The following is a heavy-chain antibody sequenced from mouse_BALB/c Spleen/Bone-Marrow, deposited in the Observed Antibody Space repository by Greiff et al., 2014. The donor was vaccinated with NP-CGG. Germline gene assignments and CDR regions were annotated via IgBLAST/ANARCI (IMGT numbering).Heavy chain of an antibody. D-gene: IGHD4-1*01. CDR2: IWGDGST. V-gene: IGHV2-3*01. Sequence: VKVVESGPGLVAPSQSLSITCTVSGFSLTSYGVCWVRQPPGKGLEWLGVIWGDGSTNYNSALISRLSISKDNSKSQIFLKLNSLQTDDTATYYCAKANWAPFDYWGQGTTLTVSS. CDR1: GFSLTSYG. CDR3: AKANWAPFDY. J-gene: IGHJ2*01.